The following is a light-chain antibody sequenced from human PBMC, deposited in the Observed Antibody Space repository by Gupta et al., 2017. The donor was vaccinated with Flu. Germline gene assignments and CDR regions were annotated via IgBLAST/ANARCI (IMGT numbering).Light chain of an antibody. V-gene: IGKV3-20*01. CDR3: QKYGSSMWT. Sequence: EIVLPQSPGTLSLSPGERATLSCRASQSVSSNYLAWYQQKPGQAPRLLIYGASRRATGIPDRFSASGSGADFTLTISRLEPEDFAVYYCQKYGSSMWTFGQGTKVEIK. CDR2: GAS. CDR1: QSVSSNY. J-gene: IGKJ1*01.